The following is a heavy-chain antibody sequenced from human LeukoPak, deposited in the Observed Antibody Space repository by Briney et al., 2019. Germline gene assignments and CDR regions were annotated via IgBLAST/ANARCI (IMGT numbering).Heavy chain of an antibody. D-gene: IGHD4-23*01. CDR1: GGSISSSSYY. Sequence: PSETLSLTCTVSGGSISSSSYYWGWIRQPPGKGLEWIGSIYYSGSTNYNPSLKSRVTISVDTSKNQFSLKLSSVTAADTAVYYCARTVATPTYWYLDLWGRGTLVTVSS. CDR2: IYYSGST. J-gene: IGHJ2*01. V-gene: IGHV4-39*07. CDR3: ARTVATPTYWYLDL.